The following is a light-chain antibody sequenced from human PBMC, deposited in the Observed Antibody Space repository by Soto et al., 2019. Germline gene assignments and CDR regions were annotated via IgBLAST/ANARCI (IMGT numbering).Light chain of an antibody. CDR2: AAS. V-gene: IGKV1-5*03. CDR1: QTISRW. CDR3: QHYNVYPWT. J-gene: IGKJ1*01. Sequence: DIQMTQSPTTLSASVGDRVTITCRASQTISRWLVWYQQKPGKAPKLLIYAASSLQSGVPSRFSGSGSGAEFTLSISSLQPDDFATYYCQHYNVYPWTFGQGTKVDIK.